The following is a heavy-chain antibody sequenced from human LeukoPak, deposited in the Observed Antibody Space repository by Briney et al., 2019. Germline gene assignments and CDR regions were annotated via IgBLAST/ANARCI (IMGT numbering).Heavy chain of an antibody. J-gene: IGHJ4*02. CDR3: ASLYDIVGTTVDY. CDR2: IDPNTGDT. Sequence: ASVKVSCKTSGYTFTNYYIHWVRQAPGQGLEWMGRIDPNTGDTKSAKNFQGRVTMTRDTSISTAYMALSGLRSDDTAVYYCASLYDIVGTTVDYWGQGTLVTVSS. D-gene: IGHD1-26*01. CDR1: GYTFTNYY. V-gene: IGHV1-2*06.